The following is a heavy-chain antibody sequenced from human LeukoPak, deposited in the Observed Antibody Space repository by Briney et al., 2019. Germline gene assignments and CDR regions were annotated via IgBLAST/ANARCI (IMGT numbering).Heavy chain of an antibody. CDR2: INPNSGGT. V-gene: IGHV1-2*02. Sequence: ASVTVSCKASGYTFTGYYMHWVRQAPGQGLEWMGWINPNSGGTNYAQKFQGRVTMTRDTSISTAYMELSRLRSDDTAVYYCATVPLGARFRRAFDIWGQGTMVTVSS. D-gene: IGHD1-26*01. J-gene: IGHJ3*02. CDR1: GYTFTGYY. CDR3: ATVPLGARFRRAFDI.